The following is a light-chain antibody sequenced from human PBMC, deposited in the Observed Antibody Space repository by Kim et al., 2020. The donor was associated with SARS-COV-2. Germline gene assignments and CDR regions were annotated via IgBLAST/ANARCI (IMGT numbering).Light chain of an antibody. CDR1: KLGEKY. J-gene: IGLJ2*01. V-gene: IGLV3-1*01. CDR3: QAWDNSIVV. CDR2: QDD. Sequence: SYELTQPPSVSVSPGQTASITCSGDKLGEKYACWYQQKPGQSPVLVIYQDDKRPSGIPERFSGSNSGNTATLTVSGTQAVDEADYYCQAWDNSIVVFGGGTKLTVL.